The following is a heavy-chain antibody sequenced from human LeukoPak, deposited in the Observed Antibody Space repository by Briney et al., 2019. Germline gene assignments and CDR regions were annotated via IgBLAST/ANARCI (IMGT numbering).Heavy chain of an antibody. CDR2: IYYNGNT. CDR3: ANSARYGSGSHYKQNWFDP. Sequence: SETLSLTCTVSGGSISTDNCYWGWIRQPPGKGLEWIGSIYYNGNTYYNPSLKSRVTISVDTSKNQFSLRLSSVTAADTAVYYCANSARYGSGSHYKQNWFDPWGQGTLVTVSS. D-gene: IGHD3-10*01. J-gene: IGHJ5*02. CDR1: GGSISTDNCY. V-gene: IGHV4-39*07.